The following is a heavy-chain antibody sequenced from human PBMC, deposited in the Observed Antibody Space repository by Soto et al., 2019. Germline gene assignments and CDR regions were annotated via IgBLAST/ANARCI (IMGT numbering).Heavy chain of an antibody. Sequence: GASVKVSCKASGYTFTGYYMHWVRQAPGQGLEWMGWINPNSGGTNYAQKFQGRVTMTRDTSISTAYMELSRLRSDDTAVYYCARDIKLSSGLKSPSSNYYGMDVWGQGTTVTVSS. CDR3: ARDIKLSSGLKSPSSNYYGMDV. D-gene: IGHD6-19*01. CDR1: GYTFTGYY. J-gene: IGHJ6*02. CDR2: INPNSGGT. V-gene: IGHV1-2*02.